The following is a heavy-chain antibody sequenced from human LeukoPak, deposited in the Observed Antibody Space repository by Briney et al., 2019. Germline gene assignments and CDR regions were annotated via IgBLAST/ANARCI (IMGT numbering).Heavy chain of an antibody. Sequence: GGSLRLSCAASGFTFSNAWMSWVRQAPGKGVEWVANIKQDGSEKYYVDSVKGRFTISRDNAKNSLYLQMNSLRAEDTAVYYCARDQHYYDSSGYYPDYWGQGTLVTVSS. J-gene: IGHJ4*02. CDR3: ARDQHYYDSSGYYPDY. CDR1: GFTFSNAW. D-gene: IGHD3-22*01. V-gene: IGHV3-7*01. CDR2: IKQDGSEK.